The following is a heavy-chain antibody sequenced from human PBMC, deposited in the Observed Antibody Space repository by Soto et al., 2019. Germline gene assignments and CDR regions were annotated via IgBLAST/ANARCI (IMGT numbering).Heavy chain of an antibody. CDR2: INSDGSSR. J-gene: IGHJ5*02. CDR3: ARELELEQFDP. Sequence: EVQLVESGGGLVQPGGSLRLSCAASGFTFRNYWMHWVRQAPGKGLVWVSRINSDGSSRSYADSVKGRFTISRDNAKNTLFLHMNSLKVEDTAVYHCARELELEQFDPWGQGTLVTVSS. V-gene: IGHV3-74*01. CDR1: GFTFRNYW. D-gene: IGHD1-1*01.